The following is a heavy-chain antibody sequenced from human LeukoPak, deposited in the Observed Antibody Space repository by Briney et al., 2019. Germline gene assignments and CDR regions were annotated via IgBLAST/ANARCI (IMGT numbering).Heavy chain of an antibody. Sequence: PSETLSLTCTVSGGSISSGCYYSSWIRQHPGNGLEWIGYIYYSGSTYYNPSLKSRVTISVDTSKNQFSLKLSSVTAADTAVYYCARAPYYYDSRGWFDPWGQGTLVTVSS. D-gene: IGHD3-22*01. V-gene: IGHV4-31*03. J-gene: IGHJ5*02. CDR2: IYYSGST. CDR1: GGSISSGCYY. CDR3: ARAPYYYDSRGWFDP.